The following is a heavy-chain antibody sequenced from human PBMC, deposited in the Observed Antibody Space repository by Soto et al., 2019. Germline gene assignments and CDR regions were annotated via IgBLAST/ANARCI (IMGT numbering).Heavy chain of an antibody. D-gene: IGHD6-19*01. CDR2: IKQDGSEK. CDR1: GFTLSNYW. CDR3: ARDRSSGWTPHYYYYYGMDV. Sequence: GGYLRLSWRALGFTLSNYWMSLVPQAPGKGLEWVANIKQDGSEKCYVDSVKGRFTISRDNAKNSVYLKMNNLRAEDTAVYYCARDRSSGWTPHYYYYYGMDVWGQGTTVTLPS. J-gene: IGHJ6*01. V-gene: IGHV3-7*01.